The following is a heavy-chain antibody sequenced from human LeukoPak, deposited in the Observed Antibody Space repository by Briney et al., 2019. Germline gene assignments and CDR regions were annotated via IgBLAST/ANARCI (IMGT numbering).Heavy chain of an antibody. D-gene: IGHD4-17*01. CDR2: INPNSGGT. V-gene: IGHV1-2*02. CDR3: ASTGDYAPNYYGMDV. CDR1: GYTFTGYY. J-gene: IGHJ6*02. Sequence: ASVKVSCKASGYTFTGYYMHWVRQAPRQGLEWMGWINPNSGGTNYAQKFQGRVTMTRDTSISTAYMELSRLRSDDTAVYYCASTGDYAPNYYGMDVWGQGTTVTVSS.